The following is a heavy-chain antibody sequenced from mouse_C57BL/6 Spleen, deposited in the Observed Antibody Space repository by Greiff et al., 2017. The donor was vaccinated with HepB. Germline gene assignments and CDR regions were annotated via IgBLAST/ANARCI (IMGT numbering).Heavy chain of an antibody. CDR1: GFTIKDYY. V-gene: IGHV14-2*01. CDR2: IDPEDGDT. D-gene: IGHD3-2*02. CDR3: ARETGQAISWFAY. Sequence: VQLQQSGAELVKPGASVKLSCTASGFTIKDYYMHWVKQRTEQGLEWIGRIDPEDGDTKYAQKFKGKATITADTASNTAYLQLSSLTSEDTAVYFCARETGQAISWFAYWGQGTLVTVSA. J-gene: IGHJ3*01.